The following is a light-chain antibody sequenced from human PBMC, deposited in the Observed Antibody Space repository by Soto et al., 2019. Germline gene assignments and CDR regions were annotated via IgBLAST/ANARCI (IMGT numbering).Light chain of an antibody. J-gene: IGKJ4*01. CDR1: QDISNF. Sequence: DIQMTQSPSSLSASVGDRVTITCQASQDISNFLNRYQQKPGKAPKLLIYDASNLETGVPSRFSGSGSGTDFTFTISSLQPEDIATYYCQQYEDLPLTFGGGTKVEIK. V-gene: IGKV1-33*01. CDR2: DAS. CDR3: QQYEDLPLT.